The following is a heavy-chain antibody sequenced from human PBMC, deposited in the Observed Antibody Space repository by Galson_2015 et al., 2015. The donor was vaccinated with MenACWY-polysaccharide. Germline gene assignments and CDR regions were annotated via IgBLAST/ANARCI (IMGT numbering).Heavy chain of an antibody. D-gene: IGHD1-26*01. V-gene: IGHV4-38-2*01. Sequence: SETLSLTCAVSDYSTRSGYFWGWIRQPPGKGLEWIASIFHSGTTYYNPSLKSRVTISVDTSKNQFSLKLSSVTAADTAVYYCARVEKYSGSFYILYWGQGTLVTVSS. CDR2: IFHSGTT. CDR3: ARVEKYSGSFYILY. J-gene: IGHJ4*02. CDR1: DYSTRSGYF.